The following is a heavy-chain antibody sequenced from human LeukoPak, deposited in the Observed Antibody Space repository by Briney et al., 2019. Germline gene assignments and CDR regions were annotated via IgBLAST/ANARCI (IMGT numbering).Heavy chain of an antibody. Sequence: GGSLRLSCAASGFTFSSYAMSWVRQTPGKGLEWVSAISGSGGSTYYADSVKGRFTISRDNSKNTLYLQMNSLRAEETAVYYCAKGVVVVATYYFDYWGQGTLVTVSS. V-gene: IGHV3-23*01. CDR1: GFTFSSYA. D-gene: IGHD2-15*01. J-gene: IGHJ4*02. CDR3: AKGVVVVATYYFDY. CDR2: ISGSGGST.